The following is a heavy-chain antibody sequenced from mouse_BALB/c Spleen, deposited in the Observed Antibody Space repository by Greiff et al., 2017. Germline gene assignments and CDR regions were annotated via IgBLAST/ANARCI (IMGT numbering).Heavy chain of an antibody. CDR3: ARKRDYAMDY. CDR2: ISSGGST. J-gene: IGHJ4*01. CDR1: GFTFSSYA. Sequence: EVMLVESGGGLVKPGGSLKLSCAASGFTFSSYAMSWVRQTPEKRLEWVASISSGGSTYYPDSVKGRFTISRDNARNILYLQMSSLRSEDTAMYYCARKRDYAMDYWDQGTSVTVSS. V-gene: IGHV5-6-5*01.